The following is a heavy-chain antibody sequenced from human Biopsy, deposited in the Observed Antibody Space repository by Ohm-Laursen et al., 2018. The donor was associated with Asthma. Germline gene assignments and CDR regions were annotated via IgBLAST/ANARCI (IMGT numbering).Heavy chain of an antibody. CDR3: AESDYYGSGYYYGMDV. J-gene: IGHJ6*02. Sequence: GASVKVSCKASGYTFINYAIHWVRQAPGQRLEWMGWINAGNGNTKYSQKFQGRVTITRDTSASTAYMDLSSLRSEDTAVYYCAESDYYGSGYYYGMDVWGQGTTVTVSS. V-gene: IGHV1-3*01. D-gene: IGHD3-10*01. CDR2: INAGNGNT. CDR1: GYTFINYA.